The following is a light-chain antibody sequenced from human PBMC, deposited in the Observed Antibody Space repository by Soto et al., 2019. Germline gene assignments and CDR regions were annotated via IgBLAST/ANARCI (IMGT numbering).Light chain of an antibody. CDR2: GNS. J-gene: IGLJ2*01. V-gene: IGLV1-40*01. CDR3: QSYDSSLSGWEV. CDR1: SSNIGAGYD. Sequence: QSVLTQPPSVSGAPGQRVTISCTGSSSNIGAGYDVHWYQQLPGTAPKLLIYGNSNRPSGVPDRFSGSKSCTSASLAITGRQAEDEADYYCQSYDSSLSGWEVFGGGTKLTVL.